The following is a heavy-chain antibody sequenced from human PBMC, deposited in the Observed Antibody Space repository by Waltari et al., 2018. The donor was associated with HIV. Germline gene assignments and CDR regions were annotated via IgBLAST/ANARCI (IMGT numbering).Heavy chain of an antibody. J-gene: IGHJ3*01. V-gene: IGHV3-15*01. CDR3: SWDDKAVFDY. CDR1: GFKFRDAW. CDR2: IKSKANGKTV. D-gene: IGHD1-26*01. Sequence: EVKLVESGGDLVKAGGSLRLSCAASGFKFRDAWMSWVRQTPVGSLRTSGTIKSKANGKTVDYLEALKRRFTISRDDSKEMSYLQIDGLKTDDTATYFCSWDDKAVFDYWGLGTTVIVSS.